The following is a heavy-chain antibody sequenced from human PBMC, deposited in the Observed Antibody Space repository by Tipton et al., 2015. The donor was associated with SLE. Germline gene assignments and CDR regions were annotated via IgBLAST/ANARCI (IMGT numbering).Heavy chain of an antibody. Sequence: GSLRLSCVVSGFTFDDYTMHWVRQAPGRGLEWVSLITWDGVSTYYADSVKGRFTISRDNSKNSLYLQMNSLRTEDTAFYYCAKDRFAMVQGVYYFDYWGQGTLVTVSS. D-gene: IGHD3-10*01. J-gene: IGHJ4*02. CDR1: GFTFDDYT. CDR2: ITWDGVST. V-gene: IGHV3-43*01. CDR3: AKDRFAMVQGVYYFDY.